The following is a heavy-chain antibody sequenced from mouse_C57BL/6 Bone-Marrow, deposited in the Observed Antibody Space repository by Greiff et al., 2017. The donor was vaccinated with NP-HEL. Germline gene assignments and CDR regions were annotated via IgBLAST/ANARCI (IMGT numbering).Heavy chain of an antibody. V-gene: IGHV5-6*01. CDR1: GFTFSSYG. D-gene: IGHD1-1*01. CDR3: ARDYYGSRYYFDY. Sequence: EVKVVESGGDLVKPGGSLKLSCAASGFTFSSYGMSWVRQTPDKRLEWVATISSGGSYTYYPDSVKGRFTISRDNAKNTLYLQMSSLKSEDTAMYYCARDYYGSRYYFDYWGQGTTLTVSS. CDR2: ISSGGSYT. J-gene: IGHJ2*01.